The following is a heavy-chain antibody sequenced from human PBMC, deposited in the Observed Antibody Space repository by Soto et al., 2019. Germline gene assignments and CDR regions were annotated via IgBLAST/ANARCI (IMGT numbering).Heavy chain of an antibody. Sequence: ASVEVSCEVSGYTLTELSIHWVRQAPGKGLEWMGGFDPEDGETIYAQKFQGRATMTEDTSTDTAYMELSSLRSEDTAVYYCATDLVDILTGYSHMGYWGQGTLVTVSS. D-gene: IGHD3-9*01. V-gene: IGHV1-24*01. J-gene: IGHJ1*01. CDR1: GYTLTELS. CDR3: ATDLVDILTGYSHMGY. CDR2: FDPEDGET.